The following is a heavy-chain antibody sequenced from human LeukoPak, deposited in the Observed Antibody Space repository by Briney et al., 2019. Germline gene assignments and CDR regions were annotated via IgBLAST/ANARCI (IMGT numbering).Heavy chain of an antibody. D-gene: IGHD3-10*01. CDR2: ISGSGGST. CDR1: GFTFSSYA. CDR3: AKGTGVRGALGAFDI. Sequence: GGSLTLSCAASGFTFSSYAMSWVRQAPGKGLEWVSAISGSGGSTYYADSVKGRFTISRDNSKNTLYLQMNSLRAEDTAVYYCAKGTGVRGALGAFDIWGQGTMVTVSS. J-gene: IGHJ3*02. V-gene: IGHV3-23*01.